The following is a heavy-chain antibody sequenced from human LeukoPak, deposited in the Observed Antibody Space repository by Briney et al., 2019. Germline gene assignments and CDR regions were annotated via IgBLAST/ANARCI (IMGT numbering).Heavy chain of an antibody. CDR3: ARGFSSSSWFDP. J-gene: IGHJ5*02. CDR2: INPNSGCT. V-gene: IGHV1-2*02. Sequence: ASVKVSCKASGYTFTGYYMHWVRQAPGQGLEWMGWINPNSGCTNYAQKFQGRVTMTRDTSISTAYMELSRLRSDDTAVYYCARGFSSSSWFDPWGQGTLVTVSS. D-gene: IGHD6-6*01. CDR1: GYTFTGYY.